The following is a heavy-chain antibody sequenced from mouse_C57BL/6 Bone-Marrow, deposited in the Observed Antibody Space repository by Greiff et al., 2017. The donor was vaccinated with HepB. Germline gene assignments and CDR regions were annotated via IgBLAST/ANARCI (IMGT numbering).Heavy chain of an antibody. Sequence: QVQLKESGPGLVAPSQSLSITCTVSGFSLTSYGVHWVRQPPGKGLEWLVVIWSDGSTTYNSALKSRLSISKDNSKSHVFLKMNSLQTDDTAMYYCARHGYGNYEFAYWGQGTLVTVSA. J-gene: IGHJ3*01. CDR2: IWSDGST. V-gene: IGHV2-6-1*01. CDR3: ARHGYGNYEFAY. CDR1: GFSLTSYG. D-gene: IGHD2-10*02.